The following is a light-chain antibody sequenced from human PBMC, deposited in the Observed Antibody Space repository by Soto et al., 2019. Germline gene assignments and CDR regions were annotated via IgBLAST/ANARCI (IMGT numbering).Light chain of an antibody. Sequence: QSALTQPASVSGSPGQSITISCTGTSSDVGGYNYVSWYQQHPGKAPKLMIYDVNTRPSGVSNRFSGPKSGNTASLTISGLQAEDEADYYCSSYTTSSTLVVFGGGTKLTVL. CDR1: SSDVGGYNY. J-gene: IGLJ2*01. CDR3: SSYTTSSTLVV. CDR2: DVN. V-gene: IGLV2-14*01.